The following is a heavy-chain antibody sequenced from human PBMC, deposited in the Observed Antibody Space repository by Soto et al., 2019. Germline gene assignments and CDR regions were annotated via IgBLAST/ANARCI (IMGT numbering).Heavy chain of an antibody. CDR1: GFTFSSYG. V-gene: IGHV3-33*01. Sequence: GGSLRLSCAASGFTFSSYGMHWVRQAPGKGLEWVAVIWYDGSNKYYADSVKGRFTISRDNSKNTLYLQMNSLRAEDTAVYYCARDSQRASTMITFGGVIVYLDYWGQGTLVTVSS. D-gene: IGHD3-16*02. J-gene: IGHJ4*02. CDR3: ARDSQRASTMITFGGVIVYLDY. CDR2: IWYDGSNK.